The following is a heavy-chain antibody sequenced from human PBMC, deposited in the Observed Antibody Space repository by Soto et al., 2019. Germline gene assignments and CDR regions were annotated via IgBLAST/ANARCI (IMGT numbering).Heavy chain of an antibody. CDR1: GGTFSSYA. Sequence: QVQLVQSGAEVKKPGSSVKVSCKASGGTFSSYAISWVRQAPGQGLEWMGGIIPIFGTANYAQKFQGRVTITADESTITANMERSSLRPEDTAVYYCASDSEYGFGAPYLDYWGQGALVTVSS. V-gene: IGHV1-69*12. J-gene: IGHJ4*02. D-gene: IGHD3-10*01. CDR3: ASDSEYGFGAPYLDY. CDR2: IIPIFGTA.